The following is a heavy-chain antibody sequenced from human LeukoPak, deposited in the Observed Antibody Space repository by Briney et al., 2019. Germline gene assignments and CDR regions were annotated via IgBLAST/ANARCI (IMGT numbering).Heavy chain of an antibody. V-gene: IGHV5-51*01. J-gene: IGHJ4*02. CDR3: ARPEKYKYESNTCYGFFDC. D-gene: IGHD3-9*01. Sequence: GESLKISCLASGYTFDTYWIAWVRQMPGKGLEWVGIIHPVDSDTKYSPSFQGHVSISVDKSLKTAYLQWTSLEVADTATYFCARPEKYKYESNTCYGFFDCWGQGT. CDR2: IHPVDSDT. CDR1: GYTFDTYW.